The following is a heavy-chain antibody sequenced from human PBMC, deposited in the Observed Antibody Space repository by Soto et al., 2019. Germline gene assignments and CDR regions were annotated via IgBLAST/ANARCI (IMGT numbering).Heavy chain of an antibody. CDR3: ARMVLLGGELLSYYYGMDV. V-gene: IGHV4-59*01. Sequence: SETLSLTCTVSGGSISSYYWSWIRQPPGKGLEWIGYIYYSGSTNYNPSLKSRVTISVDTSKNQFSLKLSSVTAADTAVYYCARMVLLGGELLSYYYGMDVWGQGTTVTVSS. CDR1: GGSISSYY. D-gene: IGHD3-10*01. J-gene: IGHJ6*02. CDR2: IYYSGST.